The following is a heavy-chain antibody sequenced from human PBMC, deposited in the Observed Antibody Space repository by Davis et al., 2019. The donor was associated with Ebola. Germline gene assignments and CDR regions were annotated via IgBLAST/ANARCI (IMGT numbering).Heavy chain of an antibody. CDR3: ARGLPTRVAAAGTGGYFDY. D-gene: IGHD6-13*01. V-gene: IGHV4-34*01. CDR2: INHSGST. CDR1: GGSFSGYY. Sequence: SETLSLTCAVYGGSFSGYYWSWIRQPPGKGLEWIGVINHSGSTNYNPSLKSRVTISVDTSKNQFSLKLSSVTAADTAVYYCARGLPTRVAAAGTGGYFDYWGQGTLVTVSS. J-gene: IGHJ4*02.